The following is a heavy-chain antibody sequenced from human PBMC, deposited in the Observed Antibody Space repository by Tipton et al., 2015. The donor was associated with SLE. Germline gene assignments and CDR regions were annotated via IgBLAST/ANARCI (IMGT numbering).Heavy chain of an antibody. D-gene: IGHD2-2*01. CDR1: GGSISSSSYY. CDR2: IYYSGST. CDR3: ARGDCSSTSCLDY. Sequence: TLSLTCTVSGGSISSSSYYWGWIRQPPGMGLEWIGSIYYSGSTNYNPSLKSRVTISVDTSKDQFSLKLSSVTAADTAVYYCARGDCSSTSCLDYWGQGTLVTVSS. V-gene: IGHV4-39*07. J-gene: IGHJ4*02.